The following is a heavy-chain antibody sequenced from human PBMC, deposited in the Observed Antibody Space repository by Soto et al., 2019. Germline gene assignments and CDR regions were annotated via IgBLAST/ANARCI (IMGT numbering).Heavy chain of an antibody. D-gene: IGHD4-4*01. CDR1: GFTFSSYS. Sequence: GGSLRLSCAASGFTFSSYSMNWVRQAPGKGLEWVSSISSSSSYIYYADSVKGRFTISRDNAKNSLYLQMNSLRADDTAVYYCARDRYRDSDYYYFGMDVWGQGTTVTVS. J-gene: IGHJ6*02. CDR3: ARDRYRDSDYYYFGMDV. V-gene: IGHV3-21*01. CDR2: ISSSSSYI.